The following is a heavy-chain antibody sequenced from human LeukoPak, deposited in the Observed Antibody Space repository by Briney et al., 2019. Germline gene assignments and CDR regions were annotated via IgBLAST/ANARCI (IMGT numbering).Heavy chain of an antibody. CDR3: AKPVAVAPEGLDY. CDR1: GFTFSFYG. CDR2: ISYDESDK. D-gene: IGHD6-19*01. V-gene: IGHV3-30*18. J-gene: IGHJ4*02. Sequence: PGGSLRLSCAASGFTFSFYGMHWVRQVPGKGLEWVAVISYDESDKYYADSVKGRFTISRDNSKNTLYLQMNSLRTEDTAVYYCAKPVAVAPEGLDYWGQGTLVTVSS.